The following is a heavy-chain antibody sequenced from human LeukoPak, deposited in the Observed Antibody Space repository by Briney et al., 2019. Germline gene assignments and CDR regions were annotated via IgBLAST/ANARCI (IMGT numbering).Heavy chain of an antibody. D-gene: IGHD2-2*01. Sequence: GPVKVSCKASGYTFTGYYMHWVRQAPGRGLEWMGWINPNSGGTNYAQKFQGRVTMTRDTSISTAYMELSRLRSDDTAVYYCAREGDIVVVPAAGAPGYWGQGTLVTVSS. CDR2: INPNSGGT. V-gene: IGHV1-2*02. CDR3: AREGDIVVVPAAGAPGY. CDR1: GYTFTGYY. J-gene: IGHJ4*02.